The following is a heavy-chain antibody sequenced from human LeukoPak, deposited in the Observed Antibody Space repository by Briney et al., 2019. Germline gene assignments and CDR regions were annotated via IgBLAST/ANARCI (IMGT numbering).Heavy chain of an antibody. V-gene: IGHV1-2*02. CDR3: ARIPHYDILTGYYLGYFQH. D-gene: IGHD3-9*01. Sequence: ASVKVSCKASGYTFTGYYMHWVRQAPGQGLEWMGWINPNSGGTNYAQKFQGRVTMTRDTSISTAYMELSRLRSDDTAVYYCARIPHYDILTGYYLGYFQHWGQGTLVTVSS. CDR2: INPNSGGT. CDR1: GYTFTGYY. J-gene: IGHJ1*01.